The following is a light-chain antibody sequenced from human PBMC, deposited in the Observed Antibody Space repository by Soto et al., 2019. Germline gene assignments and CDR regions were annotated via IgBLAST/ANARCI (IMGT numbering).Light chain of an antibody. CDR3: QQSYSTPRLT. CDR1: QSISIY. Sequence: DIQMTQSPSSLSASVGDRVTITCRASQSISIYLNWYQQKPGKAPKFLIYAASSLQSGVPSRFXGSGSGTDFTLTISSLQPEDFATYYCQQSYSTPRLTFGGGTKVEIK. CDR2: AAS. V-gene: IGKV1-39*01. J-gene: IGKJ4*01.